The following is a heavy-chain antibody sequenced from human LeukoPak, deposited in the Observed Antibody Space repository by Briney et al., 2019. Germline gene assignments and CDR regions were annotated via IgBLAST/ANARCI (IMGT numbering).Heavy chain of an antibody. Sequence: ASVKVSCKASGYTFTGYYMHWVRQAPGQGLEWMGWINPNSGGTNYAQKFQGRVTMTGDTSISTAYMELSRLRSDDTAVYYCARVRGQRGAFDIWGQGTMVTVSS. CDR1: GYTFTGYY. CDR2: INPNSGGT. V-gene: IGHV1-2*02. J-gene: IGHJ3*02. CDR3: ARVRGQRGAFDI. D-gene: IGHD6-25*01.